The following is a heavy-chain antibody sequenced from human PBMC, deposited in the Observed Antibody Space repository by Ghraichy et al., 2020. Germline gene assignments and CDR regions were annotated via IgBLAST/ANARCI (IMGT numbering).Heavy chain of an antibody. V-gene: IGHV3-48*02. Sequence: GGSLRLSCAASGFTFSSYSMNCVRQAPGKGLEWVSYISISSSTIYYADSVKGRFTISRDNAKNSLYLQMNSLRDEDTAVYYCARTYYDFWSGYPDYYYYYYMDVWGKGTTVTVSS. D-gene: IGHD3-3*01. CDR2: ISISSSTI. J-gene: IGHJ6*03. CDR1: GFTFSSYS. CDR3: ARTYYDFWSGYPDYYYYYYMDV.